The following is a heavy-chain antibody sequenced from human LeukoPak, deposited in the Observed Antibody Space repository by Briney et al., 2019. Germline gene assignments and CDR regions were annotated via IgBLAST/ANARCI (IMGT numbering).Heavy chain of an antibody. V-gene: IGHV3-33*01. J-gene: IGHJ4*02. CDR3: ARDVSDYFDY. CDR1: GFTFSSYG. Sequence: PGGSLRLSCAASGFTFSSYGMHWVRRAPGKGLEWVAVIWYDGSNKYYADSVKGRFTISRDNSKNTLYLQMNSLRAEDTAVYYCARDVSDYFDYWGQGTLVTVSS. D-gene: IGHD5/OR15-5a*01. CDR2: IWYDGSNK.